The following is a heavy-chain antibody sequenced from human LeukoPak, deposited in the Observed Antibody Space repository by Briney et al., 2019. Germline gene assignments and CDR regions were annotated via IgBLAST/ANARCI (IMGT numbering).Heavy chain of an antibody. CDR1: GFTFSTFG. CDR3: AKDRKRFGLYVDSSGYQSEFDY. Sequence: GGSLRLSCAASGFTFSTFGMHWVRQAPGKGLEWVAFSRYDGSDKYCADSEKGRFTISRDNSKNTLYLHMSGLRPEDTAVYYCAKDRKRFGLYVDSSGYQSEFDYWGQGTLVTVSS. CDR2: SRYDGSDK. D-gene: IGHD3-22*01. J-gene: IGHJ4*02. V-gene: IGHV3-30*02.